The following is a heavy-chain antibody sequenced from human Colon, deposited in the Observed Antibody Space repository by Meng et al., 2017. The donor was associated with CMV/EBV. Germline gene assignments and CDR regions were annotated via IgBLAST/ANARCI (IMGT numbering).Heavy chain of an antibody. V-gene: IGHV1-2*02. Sequence: ASVKVSCKASGYTFIAHYIHWVRQAPGQGLEWMGWINPNSGGTNYAQQFQARVTMTRDTSINTVYMELSSLTSDDTAVYYCARGTYYYGTGRNYGPPDDWGQGTLVTVSS. CDR2: INPNSGGT. J-gene: IGHJ4*02. CDR1: GYTFIAHY. CDR3: ARGTYYYGTGRNYGPPDD. D-gene: IGHD3-10*01.